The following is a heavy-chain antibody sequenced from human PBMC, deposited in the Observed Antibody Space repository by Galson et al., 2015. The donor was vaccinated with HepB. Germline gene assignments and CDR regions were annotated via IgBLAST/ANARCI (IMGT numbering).Heavy chain of an antibody. CDR2: INPSGGST. V-gene: IGHV1-46*04. CDR3: AREKGGYCSSTSCPGAFDY. CDR1: GYTFTSYY. D-gene: IGHD2-2*01. Sequence: SVKVSCKASGYTFTSYYMHWVRQAPGQGLEWMGIINPSGGSTSYAQKLQGRVTMTRDTSTSTVYMELSSLRSEDTAVYYCAREKGGYCSSTSCPGAFDYWGQGTLVTVSS. J-gene: IGHJ4*02.